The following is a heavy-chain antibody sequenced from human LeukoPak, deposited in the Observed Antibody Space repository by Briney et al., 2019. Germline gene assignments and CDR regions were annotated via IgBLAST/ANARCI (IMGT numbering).Heavy chain of an antibody. D-gene: IGHD6-13*01. Sequence: GGSLRLSCAASGFTFDDYAMHWVRQAPGKGLEWVSLISWDGGSTYYADSVKGRFTISRDNSKNSLYLQMNSLRAEDTALYYCAKGKYGSSWYGLDYWGQGTLVTVSS. J-gene: IGHJ4*02. CDR1: GFTFDDYA. CDR2: ISWDGGST. V-gene: IGHV3-43D*03. CDR3: AKGKYGSSWYGLDY.